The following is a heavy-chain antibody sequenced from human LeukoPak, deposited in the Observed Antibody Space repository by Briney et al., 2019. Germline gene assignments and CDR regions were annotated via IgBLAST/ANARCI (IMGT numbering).Heavy chain of an antibody. V-gene: IGHV1-2*02. CDR3: ARDLSGSYPDYYYYYMDV. CDR2: INPNSGGT. CDR1: GYTFTSYD. J-gene: IGHJ6*03. D-gene: IGHD1-26*01. Sequence: ASVKVSCKASGYTFTSYDINWVRQAPGQGLEWMGWINPNSGGTNYAQKFQGRVTMTRDTSISTAYMELSRLRSDDTAVYYCARDLSGSYPDYYYYYMDVWGKGTTVTVSS.